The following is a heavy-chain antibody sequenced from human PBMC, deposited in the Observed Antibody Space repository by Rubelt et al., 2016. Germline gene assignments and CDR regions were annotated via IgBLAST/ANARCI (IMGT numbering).Heavy chain of an antibody. D-gene: IGHD2-15*01. J-gene: IGHJ4*02. Sequence: QAQLVQSGSEVKKPGASVQVSCKASGYTSTSSYLHWVRQAPGQGLEWMGIIHPSGGSTSYAQKFQARVTMTRDTSTSTVYMELSSLRSEDTAVYYCAGARFCSGGSCWDWGQGTLVTVSS. CDR2: IHPSGGST. V-gene: IGHV1-46*03. CDR1: GYTSTSSY. CDR3: AGARFCSGGSCWD.